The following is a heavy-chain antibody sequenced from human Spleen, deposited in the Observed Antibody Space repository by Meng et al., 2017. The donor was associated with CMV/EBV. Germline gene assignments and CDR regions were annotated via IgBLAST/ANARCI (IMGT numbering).Heavy chain of an antibody. D-gene: IGHD6-6*01. CDR2: IKQDGSEK. V-gene: IGHV3-7*03. J-gene: IGHJ6*02. CDR3: AKDRPSADRPYGMDV. Sequence: GGSLRLSCDVYGGSFSGYYWTWIRQPPGKGLEWVANIKQDGSEKYYVDSVKGRFTISRDDSKNTVFLQMSSLRVEDTATYYCAKDRPSADRPYGMDVWGQGTTVTVSS. CDR1: GGSFSGYY.